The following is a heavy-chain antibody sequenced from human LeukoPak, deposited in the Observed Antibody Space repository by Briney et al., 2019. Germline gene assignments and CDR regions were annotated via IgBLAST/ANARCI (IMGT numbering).Heavy chain of an antibody. J-gene: IGHJ4*02. CDR2: ISYDGSSK. Sequence: PGGSLRLSCAASGFTFSSYAMHWVRQAPGKGLEWVAVISYDGSSKYYADSVKGRFTISRDNSKNTLYLQMNSLRAEDTAVYYCARDLLGVVPAAISGSPDYWGQGTLVTVSS. CDR1: GFTFSSYA. CDR3: ARDLLGVVPAAISGSPDY. V-gene: IGHV3-30-3*01. D-gene: IGHD2-2*01.